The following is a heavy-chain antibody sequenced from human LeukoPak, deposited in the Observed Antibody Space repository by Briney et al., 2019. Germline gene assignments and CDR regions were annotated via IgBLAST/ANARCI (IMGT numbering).Heavy chain of an antibody. CDR1: GFTFSWYW. CDR3: AKEGGSSFDY. J-gene: IGHJ4*02. Sequence: GGSLRLSCAASGFTFSWYWMSWVRQAPGKGLEWVANIKQDGSQKYYVDSVKGRFTISRDNAKSSLFLQMNSLRAEDTAVYYCAKEGGSSFDYWGQGTLVTVSS. V-gene: IGHV3-7*04. CDR2: IKQDGSQK. D-gene: IGHD6-19*01.